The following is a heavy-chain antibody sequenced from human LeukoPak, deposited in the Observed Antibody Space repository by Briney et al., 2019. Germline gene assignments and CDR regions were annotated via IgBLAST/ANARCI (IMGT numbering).Heavy chain of an antibody. CDR2: IIPIFGTA. J-gene: IGHJ4*02. CDR1: GGTFSSYA. CDR3: ARARGEVPAAF. Sequence: ASVKVSCKGSGGTFSSYAISWVRQAPGQGLEWMGGIIPIFGTANYAQKFQGRVTITADESTSTAYVELSSLRSEDTAVYYCARARGEVPAAFWGQGTLVTVSS. D-gene: IGHD2-2*01. V-gene: IGHV1-69*13.